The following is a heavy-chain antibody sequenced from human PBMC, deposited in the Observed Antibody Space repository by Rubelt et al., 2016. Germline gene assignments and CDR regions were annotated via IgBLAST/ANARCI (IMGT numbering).Heavy chain of an antibody. J-gene: IGHJ5*02. Sequence: QVQLQQWGAGLLKPSETLSLTCAVYGGSFSGYYWSWIRQPPGKGLEWIGEINHSGSTNYNPSLKSRVTISVDTSKNRFSLKLSSVTAADTAVYYCARGGRYYGSGSYQRHNWFDPWGQGTLVTVSS. CDR3: ARGGRYYGSGSYQRHNWFDP. D-gene: IGHD3-10*01. CDR2: INHSGST. V-gene: IGHV4-34*01. CDR1: GGSFSGYY.